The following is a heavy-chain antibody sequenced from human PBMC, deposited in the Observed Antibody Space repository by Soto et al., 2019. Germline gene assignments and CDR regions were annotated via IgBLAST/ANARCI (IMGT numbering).Heavy chain of an antibody. D-gene: IGHD6-6*01. CDR1: GFTFSSYA. V-gene: IGHV3-23*01. CDR3: ANVVGAARHEDDAFDI. CDR2: ISGSGGST. Sequence: EVQLLESGGGLVQPGGSLRLSCAASGFTFSSYAMSWVRQAPGKGLEWVSAISGSGGSTYYADSVKGRFTISRDNSKNTLYLQMNSLRAEDTAVYYCANVVGAARHEDDAFDIWGQGTMVTVSS. J-gene: IGHJ3*02.